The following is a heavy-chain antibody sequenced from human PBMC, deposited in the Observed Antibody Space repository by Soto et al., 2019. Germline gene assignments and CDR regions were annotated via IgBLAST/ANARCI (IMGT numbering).Heavy chain of an antibody. CDR1: GFTFGDYA. V-gene: IGHV3-49*03. CDR3: TRDASTTWYYYYYYMDV. J-gene: IGHJ6*03. CDR2: IRSKAYGGTT. Sequence: GGSLRLSCTASGFTFGDYAMSWFRQAPGKGLEWVGFIRSKAYGGTTEYAASVKGRFTISRDDSKGIAYLQMNSLKTEDTAVYYCTRDASTTWYYYYYYMDVWGKGTTVTVSS. D-gene: IGHD4-17*01.